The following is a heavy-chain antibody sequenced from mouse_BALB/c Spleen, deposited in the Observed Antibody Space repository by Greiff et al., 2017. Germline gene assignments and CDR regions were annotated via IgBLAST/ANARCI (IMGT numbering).Heavy chain of an antibody. CDR1: GFDFSRYW. CDR3: ARRVRRDYAMDY. D-gene: IGHD2-14*01. V-gene: IGHV4-1*02. Sequence: EVKLLESGGGLVQPGGSLKLSCAASGFDFSRYWMSWVRQAPGKGLEWIGEINPDSSTINYTPSLKDKFIISRDNAKNTLYLQMSKVRSEDTALYYCARRVRRDYAMDYWGQGTSVTVSS. J-gene: IGHJ4*01. CDR2: INPDSSTI.